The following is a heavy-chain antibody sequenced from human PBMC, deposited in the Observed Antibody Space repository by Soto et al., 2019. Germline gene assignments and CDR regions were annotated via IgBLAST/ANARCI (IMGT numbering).Heavy chain of an antibody. CDR2: ISSDGSST. CDR1: GFTFSGYA. Sequence: QVQLVESGGGVVQPGKSPRLSCVGSGFTFSGYAMHWIRQAPGKAPEWVALISSDGSSTLYADSVRGRFTISRDNSRDSLYLQLNSVRPDDTAVFSCARGAYRYFDYWGQGTLVTVSS. J-gene: IGHJ4*02. V-gene: IGHV3-30-3*01. D-gene: IGHD4-4*01. CDR3: ARGAYRYFDY.